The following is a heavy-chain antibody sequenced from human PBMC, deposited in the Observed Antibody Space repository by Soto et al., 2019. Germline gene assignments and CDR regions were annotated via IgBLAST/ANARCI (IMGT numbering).Heavy chain of an antibody. CDR3: ARGGFVAGLYNAMDA. D-gene: IGHD6-19*01. V-gene: IGHV1-69*06. Sequence: QVQLVQSGAEVKKAGSSVKVSCKASGDTLSTNAISWVRQAPGQGLEWMGAIIPMFGSPKYAQKFLGRATITADNPTSTIYMEMISLTSADTAVYYCARGGFVAGLYNAMDAWGQGTTVAVSS. J-gene: IGHJ6*02. CDR2: IIPMFGSP. CDR1: GDTLSTNA.